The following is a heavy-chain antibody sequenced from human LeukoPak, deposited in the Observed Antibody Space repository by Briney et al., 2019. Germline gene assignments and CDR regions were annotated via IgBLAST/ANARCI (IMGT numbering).Heavy chain of an antibody. D-gene: IGHD3-22*01. Sequence: GASVKVSCKASGYTFTXXTMHWLXQXPGQXXXXXXXXXXXSXNTXXXXXXXXXXXITRXXSASTAYMELSSLRSEDTAVYYCANPRYDIDWGQGTLVTVSS. CDR2: XXXXSXNT. CDR3: ANPRYDID. V-gene: IGHV1-3*01. CDR1: GYTFTXXT. J-gene: IGHJ4*02.